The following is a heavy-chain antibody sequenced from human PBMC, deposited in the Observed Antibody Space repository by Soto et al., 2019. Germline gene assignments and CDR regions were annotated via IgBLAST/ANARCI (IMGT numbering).Heavy chain of an antibody. J-gene: IGHJ4*02. CDR2: INQDGSEK. D-gene: IGHD3-10*01. CDR3: SRGGTPWFGESLLDY. CDR1: GFTFSSYW. Sequence: EVQLVESGGGLVQPGGSLRLSCAASGFTFSSYWMSWVRQAPGKGLEWVANINQDGSEKYYVGSVKGRFTISRDNGKNSLYLQMNSLRAEATAVYYCSRGGTPWFGESLLDYWGQGILDTVSS. V-gene: IGHV3-7*02.